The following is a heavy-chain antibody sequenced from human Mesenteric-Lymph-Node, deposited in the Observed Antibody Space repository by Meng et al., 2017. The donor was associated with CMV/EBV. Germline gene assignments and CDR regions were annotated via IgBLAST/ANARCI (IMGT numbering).Heavy chain of an antibody. CDR2: ISGSGGST. D-gene: IGHD2-2*01. V-gene: IGHV3-23*01. CDR3: AKNSDCSSRGCPPDV. J-gene: IGHJ6*02. Sequence: GGSLRLSCAASGFTFSSYAMRWFRQAPGKGLEWVSTISGSGGSTYYADSAKGRFTISRDNSKNTLYLQMDSLRVEDTARYYCAKNSDCSSRGCPPDVWGQGTTVTVSS. CDR1: GFTFSSYA.